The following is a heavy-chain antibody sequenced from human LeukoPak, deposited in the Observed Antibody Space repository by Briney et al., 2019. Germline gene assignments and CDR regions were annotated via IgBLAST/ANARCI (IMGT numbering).Heavy chain of an antibody. CDR3: ARLRGYYYDSSGYYLYSYYFDY. Sequence: SETLSLTCTVSGGSISSYYWSWIRQPPGKGLEWIGYIYYSGSTNYNPSLKSRVTISVDTSKNQFSLKLSSVTAADTAVYYCARLRGYYYDSSGYYLYSYYFDYWGQGTLVTVSS. CDR2: IYYSGST. D-gene: IGHD3-22*01. CDR1: GGSISSYY. J-gene: IGHJ4*02. V-gene: IGHV4-59*08.